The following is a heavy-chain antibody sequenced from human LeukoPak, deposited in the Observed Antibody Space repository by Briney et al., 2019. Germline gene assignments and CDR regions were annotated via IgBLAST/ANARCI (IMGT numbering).Heavy chain of an antibody. V-gene: IGHV4-59*01. CDR3: ARDRARPLFPYGSGNSYAFDI. CDR1: GGSISSYY. Sequence: SETLSLTCTVSGGSISSYYWSWIRQPPGKGLEWIGYIYYSGSTNYNPSLKSRVTISVDTSKNQFSLKLSSVTAADTAVYYCARDRARPLFPYGSGNSYAFDIWGQGTMVTVSS. CDR2: IYYSGST. D-gene: IGHD3-10*01. J-gene: IGHJ3*02.